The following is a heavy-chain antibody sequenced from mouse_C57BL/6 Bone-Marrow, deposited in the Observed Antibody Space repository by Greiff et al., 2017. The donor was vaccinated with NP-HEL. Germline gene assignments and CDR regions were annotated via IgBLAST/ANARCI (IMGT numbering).Heavy chain of an antibody. Sequence: QVQLQQSGAELAKPGASVKLSCKASGYTFTSYWMHWVKQKPGQGLEWIGYINPSSGYTKYNQKFKDKATLTADKSSSTAYMQLGSLTYEDSAVYYCARRRIIRSYFDYWGQGTTLTVSS. V-gene: IGHV1-7*01. J-gene: IGHJ2*01. CDR3: ARRRIIRSYFDY. CDR2: INPSSGYT. CDR1: GYTFTSYW.